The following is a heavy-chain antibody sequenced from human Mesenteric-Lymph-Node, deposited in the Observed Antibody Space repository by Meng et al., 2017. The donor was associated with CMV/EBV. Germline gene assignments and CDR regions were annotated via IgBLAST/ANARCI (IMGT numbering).Heavy chain of an antibody. CDR2: LKPSGGTT. CDR3: ASGSRWPAAPVWGGDAFDI. V-gene: IGHV1-46*01. CDR1: GYTFTSYY. D-gene: IGHD3-16*01. J-gene: IGHJ3*02. Sequence: ASVKVSCKASGYTFTSYYMHWVRQAPGQGLEWMGILKPSGGTTSYAQKFQGRVTMTRDTSTSTVYMELSSLRSEDTAVYYCASGSRWPAAPVWGGDAFDIWGQGTMVTVSS.